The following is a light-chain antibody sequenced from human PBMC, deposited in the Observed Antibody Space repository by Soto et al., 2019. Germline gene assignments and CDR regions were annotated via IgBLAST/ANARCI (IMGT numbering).Light chain of an antibody. J-gene: IGLJ2*01. V-gene: IGLV2-14*01. CDR1: SSDVGYYKY. CDR3: TSYTSSSTLV. Sequence: QTVVTQPASVSGSPGQSITISCTGTSSDVGYYKYVSWYQQHPGKVPKLMIYEVRNRPSGVSNRFSGSKSGNTASLTISGLQAEDEADYYCTSYTSSSTLVFGGGTKLTVL. CDR2: EVR.